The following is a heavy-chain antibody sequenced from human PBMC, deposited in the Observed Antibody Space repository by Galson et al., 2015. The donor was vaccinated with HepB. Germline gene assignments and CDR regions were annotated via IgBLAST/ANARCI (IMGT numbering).Heavy chain of an antibody. CDR1: GYSFTNYG. Sequence: SVKVSCKASGYSFTNYGINWVRWAPGQGLEWMGWINTYNGDTKSAQRVQDRVTLTTDTSARTVYMELRSLRSDDTAVYYCVRDLTIVGHYAGYWGQGTLVTVSS. CDR3: VRDLTIVGHYAGY. J-gene: IGHJ4*02. V-gene: IGHV1-18*01. D-gene: IGHD1-26*01. CDR2: INTYNGDT.